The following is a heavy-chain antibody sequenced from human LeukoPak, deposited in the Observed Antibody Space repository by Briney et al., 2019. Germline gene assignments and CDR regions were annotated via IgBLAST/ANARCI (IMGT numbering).Heavy chain of an antibody. CDR2: ISDCGGSS. CDR1: GFTFSSYA. V-gene: IGHV3-23*01. Sequence: PGGSLRLSCAASGFTFSSYAMSWVRQAPGKGLEWVSAISDCGGSSYYADSVKGRFTISRDSSKNTPYLQMNSLRAEDTAVYYCAKGYPGVYWDIVVVPAANPFDYWGQGTLVTASS. J-gene: IGHJ4*02. D-gene: IGHD2-2*01. CDR3: AKGYPGVYWDIVVVPAANPFDY.